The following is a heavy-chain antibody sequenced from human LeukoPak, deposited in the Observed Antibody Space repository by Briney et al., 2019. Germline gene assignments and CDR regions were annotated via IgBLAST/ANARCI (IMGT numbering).Heavy chain of an antibody. CDR3: ARDREGYSYTGPAPYYMDV. D-gene: IGHD5-18*01. J-gene: IGHJ6*03. CDR1: GGSISSSSYY. V-gene: IGHV4-39*07. Sequence: SETLSLTCTVSGGSISSSSYYWGWIRQPPGKGLEWIGSIYYSGSTYYNPSLKSRVTISVDTSKNQFSLKLSSVTAADTAVYYCARDREGYSYTGPAPYYMDVWGKGTTVTVSS. CDR2: IYYSGST.